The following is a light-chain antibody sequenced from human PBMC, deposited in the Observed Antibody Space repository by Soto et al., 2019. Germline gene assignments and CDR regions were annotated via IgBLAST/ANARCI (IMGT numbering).Light chain of an antibody. J-gene: IGLJ3*02. V-gene: IGLV2-14*01. CDR3: CSYTSSSTWV. CDR2: EVS. CDR1: SSDIGRYNY. Sequence: QSALTQPAAVSGPPGQSITISCTGTSSDIGRYNYVSWYQQHPGKAPKLVIYEVSKRPSGLSTRFSGSKSGNTASLTISGLQAEDEADYYCCSYTSSSTWVFGGGTQLTVL.